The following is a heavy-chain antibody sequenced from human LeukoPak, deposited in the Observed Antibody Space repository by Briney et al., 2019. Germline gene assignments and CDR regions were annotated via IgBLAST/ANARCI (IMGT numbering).Heavy chain of an antibody. J-gene: IGHJ5*02. V-gene: IGHV4-4*02. CDR2: IYHSGNT. D-gene: IGHD3-22*01. Sequence: SGTLSLTCAVSGGSISSSNWWGWVRQPPGKGLEWLGEIYHSGNTNYNPSLKSRVTLSVDKSKNKFSLKLTSVIAGDTAVYYGARRDSKAEGYWFDPWGQGTLVTVSS. CDR1: GGSISSSNW. CDR3: ARRDSKAEGYWFDP.